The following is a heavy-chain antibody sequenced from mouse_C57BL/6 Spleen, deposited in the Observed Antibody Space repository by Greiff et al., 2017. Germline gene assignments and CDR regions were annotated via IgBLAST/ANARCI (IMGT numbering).Heavy chain of an antibody. D-gene: IGHD2-4*01. CDR1: GYAFSSSW. Sequence: VQLQQSGPELVKPGASVKISCKASGYAFSSSWMNWVKQRPGKGLEWIGRIYPGDGDTNYNGKFKGKATLTADKSSSTAYMQLSSLTSEDSAVYFCARRLSYDYDYAMGYWGQGTSVTVSS. J-gene: IGHJ4*01. CDR3: ARRLSYDYDYAMGY. V-gene: IGHV1-82*01. CDR2: IYPGDGDT.